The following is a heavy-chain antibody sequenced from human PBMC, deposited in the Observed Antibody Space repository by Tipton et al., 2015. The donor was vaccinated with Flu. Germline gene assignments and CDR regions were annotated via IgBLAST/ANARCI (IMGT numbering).Heavy chain of an antibody. J-gene: IGHJ4*02. CDR2: IYYSGST. D-gene: IGHD6-19*01. Sequence: TLSLTCTVSGGSISSGSYYWSWIRQPPGKGLEWIGYIYYSGSTNYNPSLKSRVTISVDTSKNQFSLKLSSVTAADTAVYYCARTPGVAVAGTEFDYWGQGTLVTVSS. CDR1: GGSISSGSYY. V-gene: IGHV4-61*01. CDR3: ARTPGVAVAGTEFDY.